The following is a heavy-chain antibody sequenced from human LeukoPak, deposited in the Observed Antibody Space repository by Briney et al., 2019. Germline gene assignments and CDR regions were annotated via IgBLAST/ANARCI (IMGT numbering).Heavy chain of an antibody. Sequence: GGSLRLSCAASGFTFSSYSMNWVRQAPGKGLEWVSYISSSSSTIYYADSVKGRFTISRDNAKNSLYLQMNSLRAEDTAVYYCARGLYSGSPDAFDIWGQGTMVTVSS. CDR1: GFTFSSYS. CDR2: ISSSSSTI. D-gene: IGHD1-26*01. J-gene: IGHJ3*02. V-gene: IGHV3-48*01. CDR3: ARGLYSGSPDAFDI.